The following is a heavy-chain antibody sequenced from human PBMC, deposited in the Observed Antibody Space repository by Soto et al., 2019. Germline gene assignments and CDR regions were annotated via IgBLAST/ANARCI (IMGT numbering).Heavy chain of an antibody. D-gene: IGHD1-1*01. CDR2: INQSGST. CDR3: ARRFSGTGRYFDY. CDR1: GASFSGYY. J-gene: IGHJ4*02. Sequence: QVQLQQWGAGLLKPSETLSLSCAVYGASFSGYYWNWIRQSPGKGLEWIGEINQSGSTNYSPSLKTRVTVSVDTSKKQISLRLSSVTAADTPVYYCARRFSGTGRYFDYWGQGTLVTVSS. V-gene: IGHV4-34*02.